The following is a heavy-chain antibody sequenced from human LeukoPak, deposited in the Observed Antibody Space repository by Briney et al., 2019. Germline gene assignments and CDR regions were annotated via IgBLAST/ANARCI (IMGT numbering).Heavy chain of an antibody. J-gene: IGHJ6*02. CDR2: INHSGST. D-gene: IGHD6-19*01. Sequence: PSETLSLTCTVSGGSISSYYWSWIRQPPGKGLEWIGEINHSGSTNYNPSLKSRVTISVDTSKNQFSLKLSSVTAADTAVYYCARVAYSSGPNSVSAAYYYYGMDVWGQGTTVTVSS. CDR3: ARVAYSSGPNSVSAAYYYYGMDV. CDR1: GGSISSYY. V-gene: IGHV4-34*01.